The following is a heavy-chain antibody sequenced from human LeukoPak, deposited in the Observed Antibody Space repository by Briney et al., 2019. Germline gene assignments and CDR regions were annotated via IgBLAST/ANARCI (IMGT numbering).Heavy chain of an antibody. CDR1: GFTFDNYA. D-gene: IGHD3-22*01. CDR3: AKDIGADYYYDSSGYFI. Sequence: PGGSLRLSCAASGFTFDNYAMHWVGQVPGKGLEWVSLISGDGDSTYYPDSVKGRFTISRDNSKNSLYLQMNSLRTEDTALYYCAKDIGADYYYDSSGYFIWGQGTMVTVSS. J-gene: IGHJ3*02. CDR2: ISGDGDST. V-gene: IGHV3-43*02.